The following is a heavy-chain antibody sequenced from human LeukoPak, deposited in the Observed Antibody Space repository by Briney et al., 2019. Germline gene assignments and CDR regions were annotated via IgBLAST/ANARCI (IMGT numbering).Heavy chain of an antibody. CDR1: GDSISIGGYY. CDR3: ARMSNYYDSSGYYSLYYFDY. CDR2: IYYSGDT. D-gene: IGHD3-22*01. Sequence: SETLSLTCTVSGDSISIGGYYWTWIRQPPGKGLEWIGYIYYSGDTYYNPSLRSRVTISVDTSKNQFSLKLSSVTAADTAVYYCARMSNYYDSSGYYSLYYFDYWGQGTLVTVSS. J-gene: IGHJ4*02. V-gene: IGHV4-30-4*08.